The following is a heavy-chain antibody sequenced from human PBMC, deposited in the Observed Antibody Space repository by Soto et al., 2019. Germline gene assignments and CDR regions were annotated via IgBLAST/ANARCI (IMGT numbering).Heavy chain of an antibody. D-gene: IGHD3-16*02. V-gene: IGHV1-18*01. J-gene: IGHJ6*02. CDR2: ISAYNGNT. CDR3: ARGGNDYVWGSYRPAFDVRHVVVDGMDV. CDR1: GYTFTSYG. Sequence: ASVKVSCKASGYTFTSYGISWVRQAPGQGLEWMGWISAYNGNTNYAQKLQGRVTMTTDTSTSTAYMELSSLRSEDTAVYYCARGGNDYVWGSYRPAFDVRHVVVDGMDVWGQGTTVTVSS.